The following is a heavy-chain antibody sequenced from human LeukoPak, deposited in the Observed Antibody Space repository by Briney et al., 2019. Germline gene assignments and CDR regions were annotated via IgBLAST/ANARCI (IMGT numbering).Heavy chain of an antibody. CDR1: GGSFSGYY. Sequence: PSEALSLTCAVYGGSFSGYYWSWIRQPPGRGLECIWEINHSGSTTYNPHLMSRVTIPVDTSKHQFSLNLSSVAGEDTTRYCCAQGGRNREDGSSGYSNWGQGTLVTVSS. CDR3: AQGGRNREDGSSGYSN. V-gene: IGHV4-34*01. D-gene: IGHD3-22*01. CDR2: INHSGST. J-gene: IGHJ4*02.